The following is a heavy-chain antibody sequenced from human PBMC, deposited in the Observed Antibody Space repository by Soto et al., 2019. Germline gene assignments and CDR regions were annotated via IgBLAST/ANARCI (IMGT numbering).Heavy chain of an antibody. Sequence: QVQLVESGGGVVQPGRSLRLSCAASGFTFSSYAMHWVRQAPGKGLEWVAVISYDGSNKYYADSVKGRFTISRDNSKNTLYLQMNSLRAEDTAVSYCARGEEKGADYFDYWGQGTLVTVSS. CDR3: ARGEEKGADYFDY. CDR2: ISYDGSNK. CDR1: GFTFSSYA. V-gene: IGHV3-30-3*01. J-gene: IGHJ4*02.